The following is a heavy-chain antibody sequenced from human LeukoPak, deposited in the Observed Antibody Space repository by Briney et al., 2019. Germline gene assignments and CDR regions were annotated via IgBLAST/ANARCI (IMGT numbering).Heavy chain of an antibody. J-gene: IGHJ6*03. CDR3: ARVAYYYYYMDV. CDR1: GVTFSSYE. Sequence: PGGSLRLSCAASGVTFSSYEMNWVRQAPGKGLEWGSYISSSGSTIYYADSVKGRFTISRDNAKNSLYLQMNSLRAEDTAVYYCARVAYYYYYMDVWGKGTTVTISS. V-gene: IGHV3-48*03. CDR2: ISSSGSTI.